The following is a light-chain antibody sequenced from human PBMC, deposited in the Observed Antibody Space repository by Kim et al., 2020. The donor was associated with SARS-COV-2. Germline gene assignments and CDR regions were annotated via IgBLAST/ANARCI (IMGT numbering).Light chain of an antibody. CDR2: AAS. CDR3: QQSYSTPPIT. CDR1: QSISSY. V-gene: IGKV1-39*01. J-gene: IGKJ5*01. Sequence: AVGDRVTITCRASQSISSYLNWYQQKPGKAPKLLIYAASSLQSGVPSRFSGSGSGTDFTLTISSLQPEDFATYYCQQSYSTPPITFGQGTRLEIK.